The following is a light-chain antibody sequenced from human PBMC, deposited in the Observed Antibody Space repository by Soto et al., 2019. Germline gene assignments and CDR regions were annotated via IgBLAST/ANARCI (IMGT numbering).Light chain of an antibody. CDR1: SSDVGAYNH. CDR2: EVS. J-gene: IGLJ3*02. V-gene: IGLV2-11*01. Sequence: QSALPQPRSVSGSPGQSVTISCTGTSSDVGAYNHVSWYQQHPGKVPKLIINEVSERPSGVPDRFSGSKSGNTASLTISELQAEDEAEYYCCSHAGSYSWVFGGGTKLTVL. CDR3: CSHAGSYSWV.